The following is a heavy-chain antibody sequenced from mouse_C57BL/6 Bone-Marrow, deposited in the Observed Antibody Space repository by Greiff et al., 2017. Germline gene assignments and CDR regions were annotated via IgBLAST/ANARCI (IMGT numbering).Heavy chain of an antibody. CDR2: IWSDGST. CDR3: ASLDSSGLWFAY. D-gene: IGHD3-2*02. V-gene: IGHV2-6*03. Sequence: VKLVESGPGLVAPSQSLSITCTVSGFSLTSYGVHWVRQPPGKGLEWLVVIWSDGSTTYNSALKSRLSISKDNSTSQVFLRMNSLQTDDTAMYYCASLDSSGLWFAYWGQGTLVTVSA. CDR1: GFSLTSYG. J-gene: IGHJ3*01.